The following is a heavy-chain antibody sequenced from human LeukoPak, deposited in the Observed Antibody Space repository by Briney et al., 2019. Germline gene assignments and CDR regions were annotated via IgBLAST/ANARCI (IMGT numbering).Heavy chain of an antibody. Sequence: ASVKVSCKASGYTFTGYYLHWVRQAPGQGLDWMGWIKPNSGGTTYAQNFKGRVTMTWDTSISTAYMELSRLRSDDTAVYYCAREWELLRKYLYHWGQGTLVTVSS. D-gene: IGHD1-26*01. CDR3: AREWELLRKYLYH. CDR2: IKPNSGGT. V-gene: IGHV1-2*02. CDR1: GYTFTGYY. J-gene: IGHJ1*01.